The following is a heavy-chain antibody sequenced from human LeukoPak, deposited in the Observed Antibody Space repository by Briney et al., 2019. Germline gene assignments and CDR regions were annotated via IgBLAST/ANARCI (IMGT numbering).Heavy chain of an antibody. Sequence: SETLSLTCTVSGGSISSYYWSWLRQPPGKGLEWIGYIYYSGSTNYNPSLKSRVTISVDTSENQFSLKLSSVTAADTAVYYCARDDGNPGDYFDYWGQGTLVTVSS. J-gene: IGHJ4*02. CDR1: GGSISSYY. V-gene: IGHV4-59*01. D-gene: IGHD4-23*01. CDR3: ARDDGNPGDYFDY. CDR2: IYYSGST.